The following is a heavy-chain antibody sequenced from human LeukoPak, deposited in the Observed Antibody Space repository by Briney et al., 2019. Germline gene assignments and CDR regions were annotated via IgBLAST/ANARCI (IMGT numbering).Heavy chain of an antibody. D-gene: IGHD3-10*01. V-gene: IGHV3-23*01. Sequence: PGGSLRLSCAASGFTFSSYAMSWVRQAPGKGLEWVSAISGSGGSTYYADSVKGRFTISRDNSKNTLYLQMNSPRAEDTAVYYCAKDLWPHYYGSGTDAFDIWGQGTMVTVSS. CDR2: ISGSGGST. CDR1: GFTFSSYA. J-gene: IGHJ3*02. CDR3: AKDLWPHYYGSGTDAFDI.